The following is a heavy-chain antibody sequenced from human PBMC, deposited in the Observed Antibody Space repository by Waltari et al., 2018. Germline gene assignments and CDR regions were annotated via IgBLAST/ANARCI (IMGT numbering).Heavy chain of an antibody. CDR2: ISYDGRNK. J-gene: IGHJ4*02. Sequence: QVQLVESGGGVVQPGRSLRLSCAASGFTFSNYAMHWVRQAPGKGLEWVAVISYDGRNKYYADSVKGRFTISRDNSKNTLYLQMISLRAEDTAVYYCARKDWYYDSSGLDYWGQGTLVTVSS. V-gene: IGHV3-30*04. CDR1: GFTFSNYA. D-gene: IGHD3-22*01. CDR3: ARKDWYYDSSGLDY.